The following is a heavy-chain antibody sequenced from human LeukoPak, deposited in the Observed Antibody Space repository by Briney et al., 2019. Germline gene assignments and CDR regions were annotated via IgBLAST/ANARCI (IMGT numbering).Heavy chain of an antibody. J-gene: IGHJ4*02. D-gene: IGHD3-16*01. CDR3: ARDFGEHVDYFDH. Sequence: GGSLRLSCAASGFIFSSYWMSWVRQAPGKGLEWVANIKQDGSEDYYVDSVKGRFTISRDNAKKSLFLQMNSLRAEDTAVYYCARDFGEHVDYFDHWGQGTLVTVST. V-gene: IGHV3-7*01. CDR2: IKQDGSED. CDR1: GFIFSSYW.